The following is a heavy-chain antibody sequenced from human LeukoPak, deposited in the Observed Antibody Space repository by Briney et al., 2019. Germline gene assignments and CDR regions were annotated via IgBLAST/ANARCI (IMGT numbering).Heavy chain of an antibody. D-gene: IGHD1-26*01. CDR2: INKDGSDK. CDR3: ATWGNAWEFDY. CDR1: GFTFSSSW. Sequence: GGSLRLSCAASGFTFSSSWMTWVRQAPGKGLERVAHINKDGSDKYYVDSVTGRFSISRDNTKNSLYLQMSSLRAEDTAVYYCATWGNAWEFDYWGQGTLVSVSS. V-gene: IGHV3-7*05. J-gene: IGHJ4*02.